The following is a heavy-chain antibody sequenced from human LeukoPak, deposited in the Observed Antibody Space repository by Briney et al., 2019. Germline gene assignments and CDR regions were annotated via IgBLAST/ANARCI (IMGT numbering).Heavy chain of an antibody. CDR2: IWYDGSNK. CDR1: GFTFSSYG. Sequence: GRSLRLSCAAAGFTFSSYGMHGVRQAPGKGLEWVSVIWYDGSNKYYADSVKGRFTISRDNSKNTLYLQMNSLRAEDTAVNYWTRDLSKHCYYGMDVWGQGTTVTVSS. V-gene: IGHV3-33*01. CDR3: TRDLSKHCYYGMDV. J-gene: IGHJ6*02. D-gene: IGHD4-11*01.